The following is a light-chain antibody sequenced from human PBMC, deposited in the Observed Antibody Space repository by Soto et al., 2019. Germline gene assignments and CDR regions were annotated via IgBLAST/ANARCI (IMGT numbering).Light chain of an antibody. Sequence: DIVMTQTPLSLSVTPGQPASISCKSSQSLLHSDGKTYLYWYLQKPDQPPQLLIYELSNRFSGGPDRVSGSGSGTDFTLKISRVEAEDVGVYYCMQSIQLPRLTFGGGTKVEI. CDR3: MQSIQLPRLT. J-gene: IGKJ4*01. CDR2: ELS. V-gene: IGKV2D-29*01. CDR1: QSLLHSDGKTY.